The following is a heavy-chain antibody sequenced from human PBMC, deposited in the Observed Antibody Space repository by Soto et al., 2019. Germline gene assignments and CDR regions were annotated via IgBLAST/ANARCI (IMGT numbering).Heavy chain of an antibody. V-gene: IGHV3-23*01. Sequence: QLLESGGGLVQPGGSLRLSCTASGLIFSNYAMIWIRQAPGKGLEWVGTIRGNSYGAYYAYSVRGRFTISRDNSKNTMSLQLNSLRADDTAIYYCAKGRSENGLDWLDPWGQGTLVTVSS. CDR3: AKGRSENGLDWLDP. CDR2: IRGNSYGA. CDR1: GLIFSNYA. J-gene: IGHJ5*02. D-gene: IGHD3-10*01.